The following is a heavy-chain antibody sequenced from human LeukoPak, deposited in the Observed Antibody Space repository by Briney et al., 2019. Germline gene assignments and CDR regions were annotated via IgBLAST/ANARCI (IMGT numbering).Heavy chain of an antibody. Sequence: ASVKVSCKASGYTFTGYYMHWVRQAPGQGLEWMGRINPNSGGTNYAQMFQGRVTMTRDTSISTAYMELSRLRSDDTAVYYCARDLRLAVAAHNWFDPWGQGTLVTVSS. CDR1: GYTFTGYY. V-gene: IGHV1-2*06. CDR3: ARDLRLAVAAHNWFDP. D-gene: IGHD6-19*01. CDR2: INPNSGGT. J-gene: IGHJ5*02.